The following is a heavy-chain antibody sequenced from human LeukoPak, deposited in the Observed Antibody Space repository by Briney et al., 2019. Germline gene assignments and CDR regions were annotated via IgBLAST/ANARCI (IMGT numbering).Heavy chain of an antibody. CDR3: TKHGPPKMVVVVTPPDY. J-gene: IGHJ4*02. Sequence: SEPLSLTCSVSGDSVSSNNYYWGWIRQPPGKGLEWIVSINHNGKTFYNPSLKSRVTISVDTANNLSSLKLRSGTAADSAFFYCTKHGPPKMVVVVTPPDYWGQGTLVTVSS. V-gene: IGHV4-39*01. D-gene: IGHD3-22*01. CDR1: GDSVSSNNYY. CDR2: INHNGKT.